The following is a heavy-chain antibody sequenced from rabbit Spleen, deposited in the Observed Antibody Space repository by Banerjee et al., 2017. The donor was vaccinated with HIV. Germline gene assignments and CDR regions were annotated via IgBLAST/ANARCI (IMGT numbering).Heavy chain of an antibody. CDR3: ARAANNIGYCAGL. CDR2: INTATGKA. CDR1: GVSLNDKDV. J-gene: IGHJ4*01. D-gene: IGHD1-1*01. V-gene: IGHV1S45*01. Sequence: EQLEESGGGLVKPEGSLTLTCKASGVSLNDKDVMCWVRQAPGKGLEWIACINTATGKAVYASWAKGRFTISRTSSTTVTLQMTSLTVADTATYWCARAANNIGYCAGLWGPGTLVTVS.